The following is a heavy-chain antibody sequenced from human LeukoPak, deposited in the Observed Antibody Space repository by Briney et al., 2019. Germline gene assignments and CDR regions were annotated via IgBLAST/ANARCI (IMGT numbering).Heavy chain of an antibody. D-gene: IGHD6-13*01. Sequence: SETLSLTCAVYGGSFSGYYWSWVRQPPGKGLEWIGEINHSGSTNYNPSLKSRVTISVDTSKNQFSLKLSSVTAADTAVYYCARGWYSSSWYGYYYYMDVWGKGTTVTVSS. J-gene: IGHJ6*03. CDR2: INHSGST. V-gene: IGHV4-34*01. CDR3: ARGWYSSSWYGYYYYMDV. CDR1: GGSFSGYY.